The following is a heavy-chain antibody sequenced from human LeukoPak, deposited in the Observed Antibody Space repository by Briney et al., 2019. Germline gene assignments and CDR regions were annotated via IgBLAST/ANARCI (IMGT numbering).Heavy chain of an antibody. V-gene: IGHV3-15*01. CDR3: TASRGSGNFIY. J-gene: IGHJ4*02. Sequence: PGGSLRLSCAASGFTFSSYTMNWVRQAPGKGLEWVGRIKSKKDGGTTDYGAPVKGRFTISRDDSKNTLYLQMNSLKSEDTAVYYCTASRGSGNFIYWGQGTLVTVSS. CDR1: GFTFSSYT. CDR2: IKSKKDGGTT. D-gene: IGHD3-10*01.